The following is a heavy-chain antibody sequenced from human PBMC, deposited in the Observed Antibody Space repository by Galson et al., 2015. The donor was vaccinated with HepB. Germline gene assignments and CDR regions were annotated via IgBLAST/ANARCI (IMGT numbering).Heavy chain of an antibody. Sequence: SLRLSCAASGFTFSGSAMHWVRQASGKGLEWVGRIRSKANSYATAYAASVKGRFTISRDDSKNTAYLQMNSLKTEDTAVYYCTRPETSTYYYDSQFDYWGQGTLVTVSS. V-gene: IGHV3-73*01. CDR3: TRPETSTYYYDSQFDY. D-gene: IGHD3-22*01. J-gene: IGHJ4*02. CDR2: IRSKANSYAT. CDR1: GFTFSGSA.